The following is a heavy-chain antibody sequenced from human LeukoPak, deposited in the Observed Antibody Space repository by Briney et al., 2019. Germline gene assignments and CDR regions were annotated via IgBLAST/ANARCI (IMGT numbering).Heavy chain of an antibody. D-gene: IGHD3-10*01. Sequence: PSETLSLACTVSIDSISGHYWSWIRQPPGKGLEWIGYIYYSGSTNYNPSLKSRVTISVDTSKSQFSLNLSSVTAADTAVYFCARQNCYGSGSSIDYWGQGTLVTVSS. CDR1: IDSISGHY. V-gene: IGHV4-59*11. J-gene: IGHJ4*02. CDR3: ARQNCYGSGSSIDY. CDR2: IYYSGST.